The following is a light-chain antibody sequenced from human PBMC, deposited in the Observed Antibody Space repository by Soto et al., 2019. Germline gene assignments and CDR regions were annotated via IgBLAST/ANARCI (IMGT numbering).Light chain of an antibody. CDR2: EVS. CDR3: SSYTSSNTWV. J-gene: IGLJ3*02. CDR1: SRDVGGYNY. V-gene: IGLV2-14*01. Sequence: QAVVTQPASVSGSPGQSITISCTGTSRDVGGYNYVSCYQQHPGKVPRLMIYEVSNRPSGLSTRFSGSKSDNTASLTISGLQAEDEAYYYCSSYTSSNTWVFGGGTKLTVL.